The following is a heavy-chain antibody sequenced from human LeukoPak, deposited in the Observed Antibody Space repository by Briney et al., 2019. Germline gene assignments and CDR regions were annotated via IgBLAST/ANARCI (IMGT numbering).Heavy chain of an antibody. V-gene: IGHV1-2*02. Sequence: ASVKVSCKASGYTFTGYYMHWVRQAPGQGLEWMGWINPNSGGTNYAQKFQGRGTITRDTSISTAYMELSRLRSDDTAVYYCAGELDLGDTAMVTSPWGQGTLVTVSS. CDR1: GYTFTGYY. J-gene: IGHJ5*02. D-gene: IGHD5-18*01. CDR2: INPNSGGT. CDR3: AGELDLGDTAMVTSP.